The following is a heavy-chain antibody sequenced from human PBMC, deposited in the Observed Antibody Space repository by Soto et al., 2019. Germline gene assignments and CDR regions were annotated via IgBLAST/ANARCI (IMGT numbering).Heavy chain of an antibody. V-gene: IGHV4-59*01. Sequence: QVQLQESGPGLVKPSETLSLTCTVSGGSISRYYFSWIRHPPGNGLAWIGYMYKTRSTVYNPPFKSQVTITVDTSQNQFPLKLNSVTAADTAVYYCARDRWGYCCTDGYPLDVWGQGTTVTVSS. CDR1: GGSISRYY. D-gene: IGHD2-21*02. CDR2: MYKTRST. J-gene: IGHJ6*02. CDR3: ARDRWGYCCTDGYPLDV.